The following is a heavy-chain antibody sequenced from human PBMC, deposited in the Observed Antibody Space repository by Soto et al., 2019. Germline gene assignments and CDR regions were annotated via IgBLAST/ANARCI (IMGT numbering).Heavy chain of an antibody. D-gene: IGHD2-2*02. CDR2: IVWNNGNI. V-gene: IGHV3-9*01. CDR3: VRIPDAIAYMDV. J-gene: IGHJ6*03. CDR1: GFTFDDYA. Sequence: EVQLVESGGGLVQPGTSLRLSCAASGFTFDDYAMHWVRQAPGKGLEWVSGIVWNNGNIAYADSVKGRFIISRDNAKNSLYLQMNRLRTEDTALNYCVRIPDAIAYMDVWGKGTTVTVSS.